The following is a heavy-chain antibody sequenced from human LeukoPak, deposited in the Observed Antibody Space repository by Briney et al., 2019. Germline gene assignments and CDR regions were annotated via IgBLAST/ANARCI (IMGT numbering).Heavy chain of an antibody. Sequence: ASVKVSCKVFGSKLTEFSMHWVRQAPGKGLEWMGGFGPEHGETLYAQNFQGRVAVTEDRATDTAYMELSGLRSEDTAVYYCSADSNGGNYRYSSYYMDVWGRGTTVTVSS. CDR1: GSKLTEFS. D-gene: IGHD3-16*02. CDR3: SADSNGGNYRYSSYYMDV. V-gene: IGHV1-24*01. CDR2: FGPEHGET. J-gene: IGHJ6*03.